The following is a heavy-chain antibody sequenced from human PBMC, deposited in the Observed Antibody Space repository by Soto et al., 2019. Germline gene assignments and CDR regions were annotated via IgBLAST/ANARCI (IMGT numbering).Heavy chain of an antibody. CDR2: VDAGGFST. CDR3: TKVVVMLSDIDN. Sequence: EVQLLESGGGLVSPGGSLRLSCAGSGFTFTNFAMGWVRQAPGKGLEWVSVVDAGGFSTYYAVSVKGRFTISRDNTDNAVHLQITRLKTEDKALYDCTKVVVMLSDIDNWGQGVLVTVSS. CDR1: GFTFTNFA. D-gene: IGHD2-15*01. J-gene: IGHJ4*02. V-gene: IGHV3-23*01.